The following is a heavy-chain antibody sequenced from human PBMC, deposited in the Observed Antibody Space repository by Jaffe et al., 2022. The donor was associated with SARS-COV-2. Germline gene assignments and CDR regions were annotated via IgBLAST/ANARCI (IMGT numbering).Heavy chain of an antibody. D-gene: IGHD6-13*01. J-gene: IGHJ1*01. Sequence: QVQLVESGGGVVQPGRSLRLSCAASGFTFSSYGIHWVRQAPGKGLEWVAVISHDGSNKYYADSVKGRFTISRDNSKNTLYLQLNSLRPEDTAVYYCAKGQNGPAAGTFQHWGQGTLVTVSS. V-gene: IGHV3-30*18. CDR3: AKGQNGPAAGTFQH. CDR2: ISHDGSNK. CDR1: GFTFSSYG.